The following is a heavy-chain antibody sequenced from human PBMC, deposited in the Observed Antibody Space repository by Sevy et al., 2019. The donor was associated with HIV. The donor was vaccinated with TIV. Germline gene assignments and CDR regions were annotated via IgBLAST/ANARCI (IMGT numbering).Heavy chain of an antibody. CDR2: IIPIFGTA. J-gene: IGHJ6*02. Sequence: ASVKDSCKASGGTFSSYAISWVRQAPGQGLEWMGGIIPIFGTANYAQKFQGRVTITADESTSTAYMELSSLRSEDTAVYYCARDRECSSTSCYIGYYYGMDVWGQGTTVTVSS. V-gene: IGHV1-69*13. D-gene: IGHD2-2*02. CDR3: ARDRECSSTSCYIGYYYGMDV. CDR1: GGTFSSYA.